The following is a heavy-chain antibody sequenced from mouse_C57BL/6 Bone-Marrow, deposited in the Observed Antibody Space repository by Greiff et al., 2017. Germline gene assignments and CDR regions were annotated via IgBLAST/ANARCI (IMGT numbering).Heavy chain of an antibody. D-gene: IGHD2-2*01. Sequence: EVKVVESGGGLVKPGGSLKLSCAASGFTFSSYAMSWVRQTPEKRLEWVATISDGGSYTYYPDNVKGRFTISRDNAKNNLYLQMSHLESEDTAMYYCARYGYDAYFDVWGTGTTVTVSS. CDR1: GFTFSSYA. V-gene: IGHV5-4*03. CDR3: ARYGYDAYFDV. J-gene: IGHJ1*03. CDR2: ISDGGSYT.